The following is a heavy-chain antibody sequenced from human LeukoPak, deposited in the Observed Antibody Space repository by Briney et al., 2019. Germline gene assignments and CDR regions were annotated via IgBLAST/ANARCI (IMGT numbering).Heavy chain of an antibody. Sequence: SETLSLTCTVSGGSISTTSYYWGWIRQPPGKGLEWIGYIYYSGSTNYNPSLKSRVTISVDTSKNQFSLKLSSVTAADTAVYYCARERPLIAVAGTYFDYWGQGTLVTVSS. CDR3: ARERPLIAVAGTYFDY. J-gene: IGHJ4*02. CDR2: IYYSGST. CDR1: GGSISTTSYY. V-gene: IGHV4-61*01. D-gene: IGHD6-19*01.